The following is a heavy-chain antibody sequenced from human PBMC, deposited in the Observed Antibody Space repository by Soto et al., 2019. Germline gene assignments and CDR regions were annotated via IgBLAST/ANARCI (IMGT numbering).Heavy chain of an antibody. V-gene: IGHV3-30*18. CDR2: ISYDGSNK. D-gene: IGHD6-19*01. CDR1: GFTFSSYG. Sequence: QVQLVESGGGVVQPGRSLRLSCAASGFTFSSYGMHWVRQAPGKGLEWVAVISYDGSNKYYADSVKGRFTISRDNSKNTLYLQMNGLRAEDTAVYYCAKGEQWLVLDWFDPWGQGTLFTVSS. J-gene: IGHJ5*02. CDR3: AKGEQWLVLDWFDP.